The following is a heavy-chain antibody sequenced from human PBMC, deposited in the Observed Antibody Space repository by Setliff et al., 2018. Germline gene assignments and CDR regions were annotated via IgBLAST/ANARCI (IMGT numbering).Heavy chain of an antibody. D-gene: IGHD4-17*01. J-gene: IGHJ2*01. CDR3: ARAPPSVPYGDYGPRQYFDL. V-gene: IGHV4-59*11. Sequence: TLSLTCSVSSGSIGSHYWNWMRQPPGKGLEWIGHVFHTGSTKYNPSLRSRATISVDTSENYFSLRLTSVTAADTAVYYCARAPPSVPYGDYGPRQYFDLWGRGSLVTVSS. CDR1: SGSIGSHY. CDR2: VFHTGST.